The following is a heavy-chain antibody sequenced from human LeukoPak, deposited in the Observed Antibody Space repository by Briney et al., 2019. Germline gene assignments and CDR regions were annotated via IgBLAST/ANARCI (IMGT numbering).Heavy chain of an antibody. CDR2: IYYSGST. D-gene: IGHD3-3*01. J-gene: IGHJ4*02. Sequence: SETLSLTXTVSGGSISSYYWSWIRQPPGKGLEWIGYIYYSGSTNYNPSLKSRVTISVDTSKNQFSLKLSSVTAADTAVYYCARGGDFWSGEYFDYWGQGTLVTVSS. CDR1: GGSISSYY. CDR3: ARGGDFWSGEYFDY. V-gene: IGHV4-59*01.